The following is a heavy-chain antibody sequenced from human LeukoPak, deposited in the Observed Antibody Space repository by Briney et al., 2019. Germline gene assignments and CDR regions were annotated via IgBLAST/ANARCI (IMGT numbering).Heavy chain of an antibody. CDR1: GFTFSSYW. Sequence: GRSLRLSCAASGFTFSSYWMSWVRQPPGKGMEWEANIKQDGSEQYYVDSVKGRFTISRDNAKNSLYLQMISLRAEDTAVYYCARGGTTVTARDYFDYWGQGTLVTVSS. J-gene: IGHJ4*02. CDR3: ARGGTTVTARDYFDY. CDR2: IKQDGSEQ. D-gene: IGHD4-11*01. V-gene: IGHV3-7*01.